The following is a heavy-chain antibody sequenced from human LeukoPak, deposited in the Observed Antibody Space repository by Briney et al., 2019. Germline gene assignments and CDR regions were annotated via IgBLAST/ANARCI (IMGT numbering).Heavy chain of an antibody. CDR3: AKGQTMDFWSGYGNYGMDV. Sequence: GGSLRLSCAVSGFTFSSYAMSWVRQAPGKGLEWVSAISAIGDGTYNADSVKGRFTISRDNSKNTLCLQMNSLRAEDTAVYYCAKGQTMDFWSGYGNYGMDVWGQGTTVTVSS. V-gene: IGHV3-23*01. J-gene: IGHJ6*02. CDR1: GFTFSSYA. CDR2: ISAIGDGT. D-gene: IGHD3-3*01.